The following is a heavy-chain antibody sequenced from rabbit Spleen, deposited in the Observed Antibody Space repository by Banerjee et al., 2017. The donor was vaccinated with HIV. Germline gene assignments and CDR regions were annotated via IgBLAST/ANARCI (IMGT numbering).Heavy chain of an antibody. Sequence: QEELEESGGGLVKPEGSLTLTCTASEFSLSINYAMCWVRQAPGKGLEWIACIRDDRSTTTWYASWAQGRFTISKTSSTTVTLQMTSLTAADTATYFCARGSAAMTMVITGYYLSLWGPGTLVTVS. D-gene: IGHD2-1*01. CDR1: EFSLSINYA. J-gene: IGHJ4*01. CDR2: IRDDRSTTT. V-gene: IGHV1S45*01. CDR3: ARGSAAMTMVITGYYLSL.